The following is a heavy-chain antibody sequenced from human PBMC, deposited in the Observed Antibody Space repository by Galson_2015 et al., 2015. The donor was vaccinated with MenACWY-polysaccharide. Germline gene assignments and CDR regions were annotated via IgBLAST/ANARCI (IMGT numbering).Heavy chain of an antibody. CDR2: IYHSGST. Sequence: SETLSLTCAVSGGSISSSNWWSWVRQPPGKGLEWIGEIYHSGSTNYNPSLKSRVTISVDKSKNQFSLKLSSVTAADTAVYYCARGWGPRGDAFDYWGQGTLVTVSS. CDR3: ARGWGPRGDAFDY. D-gene: IGHD3-10*01. CDR1: GGSISSSNW. V-gene: IGHV4-4*02. J-gene: IGHJ4*02.